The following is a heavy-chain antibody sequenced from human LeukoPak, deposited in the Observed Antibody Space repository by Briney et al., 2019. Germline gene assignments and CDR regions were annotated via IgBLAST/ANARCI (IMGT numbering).Heavy chain of an antibody. CDR1: GFTFSSYE. J-gene: IGHJ4*02. Sequence: GGSLRLSCAASGFTFSSYEMNWVRQAPGKGLEWVSYISSSGSTIYYADSAKGRFTISRDNAKNSLYLQMNSLRAEDTAVYYCALTDIVATISFDYWGQGTLVTVSS. D-gene: IGHD5-12*01. CDR3: ALTDIVATISFDY. V-gene: IGHV3-48*03. CDR2: ISSSGSTI.